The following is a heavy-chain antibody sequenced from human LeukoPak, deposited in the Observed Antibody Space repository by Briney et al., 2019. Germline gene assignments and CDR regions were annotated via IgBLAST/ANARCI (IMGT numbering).Heavy chain of an antibody. CDR2: IYYSGST. V-gene: IGHV4-59*12. CDR3: ARDVRSSTYYYYYYMDV. CDR1: GGSISSYY. J-gene: IGHJ6*03. Sequence: SETLSLTCTVSGGSISSYYWSWIRQPPGKGLEWIGYIYYSGSTNYNPSLKSRVTISVDTSKNQFSLKLSSVTAADTAVYYCARDVRSSTYYYYYYMDVWGKGTTVTVSS. D-gene: IGHD2-2*01.